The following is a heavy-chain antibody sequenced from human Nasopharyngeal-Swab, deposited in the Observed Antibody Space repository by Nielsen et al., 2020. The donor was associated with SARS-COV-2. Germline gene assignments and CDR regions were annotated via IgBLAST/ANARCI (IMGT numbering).Heavy chain of an antibody. D-gene: IGHD6-19*01. J-gene: IGHJ4*02. V-gene: IGHV1-3*01. CDR3: ARVGGSSGWLS. CDR2: INAGNGNT. Sequence: WVRQAPGQGLEWMGWINAGNGNTKYSQKFQGRVTITRDTSASTAYMELSSLRSEDTAVYYCARVGGSSGWLSWGQGTLVTVSS.